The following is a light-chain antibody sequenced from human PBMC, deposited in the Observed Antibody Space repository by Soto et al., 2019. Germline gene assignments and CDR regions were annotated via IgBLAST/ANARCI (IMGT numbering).Light chain of an antibody. Sequence: LTQPRSVSGSPGQSVTISCTGTSSDVGGYNYVSWYQQHPGKAPKLMIYDVSKRPSGVPDRFSGSKSGNTASLTISGLQAEDEADYYCAAWDDSLNGSYVFGTGTKVTVL. CDR2: DVS. CDR1: SSDVGGYNY. CDR3: AAWDDSLNGSYV. J-gene: IGLJ1*01. V-gene: IGLV2-11*01.